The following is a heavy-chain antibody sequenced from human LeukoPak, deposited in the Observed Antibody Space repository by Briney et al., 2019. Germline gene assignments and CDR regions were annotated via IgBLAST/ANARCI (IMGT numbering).Heavy chain of an antibody. D-gene: IGHD3-10*01. CDR1: GFTFREYY. Sequence: GGSLRLSCVASGFTFREYYMGWIRQAPWEGLEGISYIWGSGFTTHYAGSVKGRFPLSRDNAKNSLYPQMSSLRPEDTGMYYCARDAPSKTMVRRFDYWGQGTLATVSS. CDR3: ARDAPSKTMVRRFDY. J-gene: IGHJ4*02. V-gene: IGHV3-11*01. CDR2: IWGSGFTT.